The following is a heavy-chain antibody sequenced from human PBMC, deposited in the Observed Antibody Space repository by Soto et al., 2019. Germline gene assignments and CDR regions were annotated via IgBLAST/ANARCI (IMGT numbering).Heavy chain of an antibody. CDR3: ARAYCSGGSCCAWSSWFDP. J-gene: IGHJ5*02. CDR1: GDSVSSNSAA. D-gene: IGHD2-15*01. CDR2: TYYRSKWYN. Sequence: SQTLSLTCAISGDSVSSNSAAWNWIRQSPSRGLEWLGRTYYRSKWYNDYAVSVKSRMTFNPDTSKNQFSLQLNSVTPEDTAGNYSARAYCSGGSCCAWSSWFDPWGQRPLGPAST. V-gene: IGHV6-1*01.